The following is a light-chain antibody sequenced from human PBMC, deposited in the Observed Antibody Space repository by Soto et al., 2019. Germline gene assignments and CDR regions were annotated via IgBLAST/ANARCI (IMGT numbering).Light chain of an antibody. J-gene: IGLJ3*02. Sequence: QSVLTQPHSVSGSPGQSATISCTGTNSDVGRYNSVSWYQQLPGKAPKIIISAVRQRPSGVPDRFSGSKSGNTASLTISGLQADDEADYFCFSYTANDNWVFGGGTKLTVL. V-gene: IGLV2-11*01. CDR3: FSYTANDNWV. CDR1: NSDVGRYNS. CDR2: AVR.